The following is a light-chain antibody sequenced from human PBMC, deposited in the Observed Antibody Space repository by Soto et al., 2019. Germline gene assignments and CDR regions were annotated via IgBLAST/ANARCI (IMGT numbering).Light chain of an antibody. J-gene: IGKJ5*01. Sequence: EIVMKQSPGTLSVSTGERVTLSCRASQSVGNNLAWHQQKPGQAPRLLIYGTSTRATGFPARFSGSGSGTEFTLTISSLQSEDFAVYYCQEYNGWPITFGQGTRLEI. V-gene: IGKV3-15*01. CDR3: QEYNGWPIT. CDR1: QSVGNN. CDR2: GTS.